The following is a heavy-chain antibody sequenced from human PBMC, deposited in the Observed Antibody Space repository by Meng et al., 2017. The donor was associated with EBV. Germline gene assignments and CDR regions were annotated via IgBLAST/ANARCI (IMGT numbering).Heavy chain of an antibody. J-gene: IGHJ4*02. CDR2: ISAYNGNT. CDR1: GYTFSSYG. V-gene: IGHV1-18*01. D-gene: IGHD3-16*02. Sequence: VQLVHAGAEVKKPGASVKVACKSSGYTFSSYGISWVRQAPGQGLEWMGWISAYNGNTNYAQKLQGRVTMTTDTSTSTAYMELRSLRSDDTAVYYCARVRTFGGVIPPDYWGQGTLVTVSS. CDR3: ARVRTFGGVIPPDY.